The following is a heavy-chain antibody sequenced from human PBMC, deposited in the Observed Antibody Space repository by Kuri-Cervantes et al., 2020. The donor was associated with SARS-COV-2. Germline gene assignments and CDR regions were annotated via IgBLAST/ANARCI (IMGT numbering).Heavy chain of an antibody. D-gene: IGHD3-3*01. V-gene: IGHV1-2*02. CDR1: GYTFTGYY. Sequence: ASVKVSCKASGYTFTGYYMHWVRQVPGQGLEWMGWINPNSGGTNYAQKFQGRVTMTEDTSTDTAYMELSSLRSEDTAVYYCATSKLVLRFLEWFSYWGQGTLVTVSS. J-gene: IGHJ4*02. CDR2: INPNSGGT. CDR3: ATSKLVLRFLEWFSY.